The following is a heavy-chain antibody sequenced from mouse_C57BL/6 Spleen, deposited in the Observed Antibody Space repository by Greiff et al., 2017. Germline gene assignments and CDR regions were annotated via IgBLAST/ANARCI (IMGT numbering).Heavy chain of an antibody. V-gene: IGHV1-55*01. CDR2: IYPGSGST. CDR3: ARSGYYGSRPDWFSQ. D-gene: IGHD1-1*01. Sequence: QVQLQQPGAELVKPGASVKMSCKASGYTFTSYWITWVKQRPGQGLEWIGDIYPGSGSTNYNEKFTSKATLTVDTSSSTAYLQLSSLTSEDSAVYYCARSGYYGSRPDWFSQWGKGPLVTVSA. J-gene: IGHJ3*02. CDR1: GYTFTSYW.